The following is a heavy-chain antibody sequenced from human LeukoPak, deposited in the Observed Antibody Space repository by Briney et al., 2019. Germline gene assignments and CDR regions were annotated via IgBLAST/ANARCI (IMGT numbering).Heavy chain of an antibody. CDR2: IYTSGST. V-gene: IGHV4-61*02. D-gene: IGHD2-15*01. Sequence: PSQTLSLTCTVSGGSISSGSYYWSWIRQPAGKGLEWIGRIYTSGSTNYNPSLKSRVTISVDTSKNQFSLKLSSVTAADTAVYYCARVVVVVALNWFDPWSQGTLVTVSS. CDR1: GGSISSGSYY. CDR3: ARVVVVVALNWFDP. J-gene: IGHJ5*02.